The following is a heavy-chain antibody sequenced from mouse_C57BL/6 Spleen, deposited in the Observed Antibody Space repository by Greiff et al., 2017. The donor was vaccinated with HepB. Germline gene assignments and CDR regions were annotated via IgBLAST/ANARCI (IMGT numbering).Heavy chain of an antibody. V-gene: IGHV1-54*01. CDR2: INPGSGGT. CDR1: GYAFTNYL. J-gene: IGHJ4*01. CDR3: ARTYDGYYEAKAMDY. Sequence: VKLQESGAELVRPGTSVKVSCKASGYAFTNYLIEWVKQRPGQGLEWIGVINPGSGGTNYNEKFKGKATLTADKSSSTAYMQLSSLTSEDSAVYFCARTYDGYYEAKAMDYWGQGTSVTVSS. D-gene: IGHD2-3*01.